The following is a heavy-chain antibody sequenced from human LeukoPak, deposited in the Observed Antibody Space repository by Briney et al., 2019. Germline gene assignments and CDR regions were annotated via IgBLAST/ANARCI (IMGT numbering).Heavy chain of an antibody. Sequence: GGSLRLSCAASGFTFSSYAMSWVRQAPGKGLEWVSAISGSGGSTYYADSVKGRFTISRDNSKNTLYLQMNSLRAEDTAVYYCANPTYCGGDCYSGAAAFDIWGQGTMVTVSS. CDR3: ANPTYCGGDCYSGAAAFDI. D-gene: IGHD2-21*01. V-gene: IGHV3-23*01. CDR2: ISGSGGST. CDR1: GFTFSSYA. J-gene: IGHJ3*02.